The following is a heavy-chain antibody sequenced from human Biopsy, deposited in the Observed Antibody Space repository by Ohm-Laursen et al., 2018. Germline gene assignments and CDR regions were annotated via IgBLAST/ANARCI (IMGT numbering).Heavy chain of an antibody. CDR3: ASVVLGPTNDAFDL. D-gene: IGHD3-22*01. CDR1: NVSFSSFY. CDR2: ISHTGST. Sequence: TLSLTCAVYNVSFSSFYWSWIRQPPGKGLEWIGEISHTGSTNYNPPLKSRVTMSVDTSKKQLSLRLRSVTAADTAMHYCASVVLGPTNDAFDLWGQGTMVVVSS. J-gene: IGHJ3*01. V-gene: IGHV4-34*01.